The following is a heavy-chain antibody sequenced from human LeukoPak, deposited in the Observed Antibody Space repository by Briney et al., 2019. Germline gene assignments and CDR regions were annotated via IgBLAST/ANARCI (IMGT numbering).Heavy chain of an antibody. J-gene: IGHJ6*03. D-gene: IGHD5-18*01. CDR3: AREVSDTAMVAYYYYMDV. V-gene: IGHV4-59*12. CDR1: GGSMRNSY. CDR2: MYYSGSY. Sequence: PSETLSLTCTVSGGSMRNSYWNWIRQPPGKGLEWIGYMYYSGSYNYNPSLRSRVSMSVDTSKNQFSLKLSSVTAADTAVYYCAREVSDTAMVAYYYYMDVWGKGTTVTVSS.